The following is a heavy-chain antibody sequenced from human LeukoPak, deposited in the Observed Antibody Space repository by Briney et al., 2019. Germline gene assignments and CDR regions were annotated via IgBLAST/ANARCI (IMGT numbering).Heavy chain of an antibody. D-gene: IGHD3-3*01. CDR3: ARDPLAYDFWSGYYRYFDY. CDR1: GFTFSDYY. CDR2: ISSSDSTI. Sequence: GGYLRLSCAASGFTFSDYYMSWIRQAPGKGLEWVSYISSSDSTIYYADSVKGRFTISRDNAKNSLYLQMNSLRAEDTAVYYCARDPLAYDFWSGYYRYFDYWGQGTLVTVSS. V-gene: IGHV3-11*04. J-gene: IGHJ4*02.